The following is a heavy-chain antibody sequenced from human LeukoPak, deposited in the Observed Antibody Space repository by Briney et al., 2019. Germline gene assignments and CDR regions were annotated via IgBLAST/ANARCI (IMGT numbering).Heavy chain of an antibody. V-gene: IGHV3-15*01. J-gene: IGHJ4*02. CDR1: GFTFSKAW. CDR2: IKSKTNGGTI. CDR3: TTDAATIAAAGTGPY. D-gene: IGHD6-13*01. Sequence: GGSPRLSCAASGFTFSKAWMSWVRQAPGKGLEWVGRIKSKTNGGTIDYAAPVNGRFTISRDDSENTLYLQMNSLKTEDTAVYYCTTDAATIAAAGTGPYWGQGTLVTVSS.